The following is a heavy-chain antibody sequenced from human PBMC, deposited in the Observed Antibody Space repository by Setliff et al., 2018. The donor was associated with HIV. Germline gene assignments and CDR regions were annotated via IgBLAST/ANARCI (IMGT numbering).Heavy chain of an antibody. J-gene: IGHJ4*02. Sequence: SETLSLTCTVSGGSISSYCWNWIRQSPGRGLEWIGFIFSSGSTKYNPSLQSRVTISINTSKNQFSLKTSSVTATDTAVYYCLGYHSGTWALDYWSQGTLVTVSS. CDR2: IFSSGST. V-gene: IGHV4-4*09. D-gene: IGHD3-10*01. CDR1: GGSISSYC. CDR3: LGYHSGTWALDY.